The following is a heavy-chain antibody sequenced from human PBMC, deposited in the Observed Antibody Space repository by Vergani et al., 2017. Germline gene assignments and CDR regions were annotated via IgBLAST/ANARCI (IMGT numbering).Heavy chain of an antibody. J-gene: IGHJ4*02. V-gene: IGHV3-48*03. Sequence: EVQLVESGGGLVQPGGSLRLSCAASGFTFSSYDMNWVRQAPGKGLEWVSYIRSSGSTIYYADSVKGRVTISRDNAKNSLYLQMNSLRAEDTAVYYCAKDRGRAMADGGDFDYWGQGTLVTVSS. CDR3: AKDRGRAMADGGDFDY. D-gene: IGHD5-18*01. CDR2: IRSSGSTI. CDR1: GFTFSSYD.